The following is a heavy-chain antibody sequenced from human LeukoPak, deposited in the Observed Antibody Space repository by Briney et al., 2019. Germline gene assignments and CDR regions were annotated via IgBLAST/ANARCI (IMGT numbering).Heavy chain of an antibody. D-gene: IGHD2-2*01. CDR1: GGSISSYY. CDR3: ARVGDIVVVPAAVYFDY. V-gene: IGHV4-59*01. J-gene: IGHJ4*02. Sequence: SETLSLTCTVSGGSISSYYWSWIRQPPGKGLEWIGYISYSGSTNYNPSLKSRVTISVDTSKNQFSLKLSSVTAADTAVYYCARVGDIVVVPAAVYFDYWGQGTLVTVSS. CDR2: ISYSGST.